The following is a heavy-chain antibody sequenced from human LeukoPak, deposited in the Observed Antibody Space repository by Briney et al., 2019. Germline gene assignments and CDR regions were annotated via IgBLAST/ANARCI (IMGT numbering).Heavy chain of an antibody. CDR2: INHSGST. V-gene: IGHV4-34*01. Sequence: SETLSLTCAVYGGSFSGYYWSWIRQPPGKGLEWIGEINHSGSTNYNPSLKSRVTISVDTSKNQFSLKLSSVTAADTAVYYCARTRGYYDFWSGYYDLGIFDYWGQGTLVTVSS. J-gene: IGHJ4*02. D-gene: IGHD3-3*01. CDR1: GGSFSGYY. CDR3: ARTRGYYDFWSGYYDLGIFDY.